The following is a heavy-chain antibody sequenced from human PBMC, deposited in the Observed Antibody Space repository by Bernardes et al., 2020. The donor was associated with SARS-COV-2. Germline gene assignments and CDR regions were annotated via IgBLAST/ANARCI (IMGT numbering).Heavy chain of an antibody. CDR1: GFPFSKFA. CDR2: ITGNGGRT. CDR3: GQDPNGDYIGAFDF. Sequence: GGSLRLSCAASGFPFSKFAFTWVRQAPGKGLEWVSSITGNGGRTLYADSVRGRFTISRDNSENTLYLEMNSLRPEDAAVYFCGQDPNGDYIGAFDFWGQGTRVTVSS. D-gene: IGHD4-17*01. J-gene: IGHJ3*01. V-gene: IGHV3-23*01.